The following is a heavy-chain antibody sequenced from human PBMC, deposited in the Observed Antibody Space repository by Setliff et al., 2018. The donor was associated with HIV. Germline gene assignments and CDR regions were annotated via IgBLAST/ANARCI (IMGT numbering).Heavy chain of an antibody. J-gene: IGHJ4*02. CDR1: GFTFSSYA. CDR3: AKDMNYNNDYPGVLGS. Sequence: GGSLRLSCAASGFTFSSYAMSWVRQAPGKGLEWVSAIGPVGTSTYYADSVKGRFTISRDNSKNTLFLEMTSLRAEDTAVYHCAKDMNYNNDYPGVLGSWGRGTLVTVSS. D-gene: IGHD3-16*01. V-gene: IGHV3-23*01. CDR2: IGPVGTST.